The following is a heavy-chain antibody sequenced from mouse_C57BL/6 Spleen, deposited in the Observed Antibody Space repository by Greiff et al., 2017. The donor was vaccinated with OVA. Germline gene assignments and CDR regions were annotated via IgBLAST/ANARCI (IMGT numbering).Heavy chain of an antibody. CDR1: GYAFSSYW. CDR2: IYPGDGDT. Sequence: LQQSGASVKISCKASGYAFSSYWMNWVKQRPGKGLEWIGQIYPGDGDTNYNGKFKGKATLTADKSSSTAYMQLSSLTSEDSAVYFCAREGNLDDWGQGTTLTVSS. CDR3: AREGNLDD. D-gene: IGHD2-1*01. V-gene: IGHV1-80*01. J-gene: IGHJ2*01.